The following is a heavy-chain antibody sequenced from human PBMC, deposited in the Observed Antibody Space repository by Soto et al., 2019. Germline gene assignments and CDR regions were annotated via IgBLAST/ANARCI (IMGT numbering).Heavy chain of an antibody. CDR3: AKTLSGGGYTDSAFDY. V-gene: IGHV1-46*01. CDR2: INPSGGST. J-gene: IGHJ4*02. Sequence: VASVKVSCKASGYTFIRYFMHWVRQAPGRGLEWMGMINPSGGSTRYAQRFQGRVAMTRDTSTTTVYMDLSNLVSEDTAVYYCAKTLSGGGYTDSAFDYWGQGTLVTVSS. CDR1: GYTFIRYF. D-gene: IGHD1-26*01.